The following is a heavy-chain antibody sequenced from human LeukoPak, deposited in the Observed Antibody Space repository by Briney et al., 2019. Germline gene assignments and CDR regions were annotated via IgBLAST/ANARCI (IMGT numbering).Heavy chain of an antibody. Sequence: SETLSLTCAVYGGSFSGYYWSLIRQPPGKGLEWIGEINHSGSTNYNPSLKSRVTISVDTSKNQFSLKLSSVTAADTAVYYCARALAVAGTQPGDYWGQGTLVTVSS. CDR3: ARALAVAGTQPGDY. CDR1: GGSFSGYY. D-gene: IGHD6-19*01. CDR2: INHSGST. V-gene: IGHV4-34*01. J-gene: IGHJ4*02.